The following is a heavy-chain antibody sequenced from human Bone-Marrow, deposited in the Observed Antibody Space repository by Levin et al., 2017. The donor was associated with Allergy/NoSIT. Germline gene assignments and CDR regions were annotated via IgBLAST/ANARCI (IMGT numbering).Heavy chain of an antibody. CDR3: AKGDIVVAIGVMGFDY. CDR1: GFTFSNFG. J-gene: IGHJ4*02. D-gene: IGHD2-15*01. Sequence: PGGSLRLSCAVSGFTFSNFGFHWVRQAPGKGLEWVAVISFDGSNKHYADSVKGRFTVSRDNSKNAVYLQMNSLTPEDTAVYSCAKGDIVVAIGVMGFDYWGQGTPVTVSS. V-gene: IGHV3-30*18. CDR2: ISFDGSNK.